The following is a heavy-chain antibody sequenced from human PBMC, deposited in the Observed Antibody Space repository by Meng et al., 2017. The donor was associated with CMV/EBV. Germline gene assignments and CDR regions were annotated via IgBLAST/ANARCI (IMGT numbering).Heavy chain of an antibody. CDR2: IRGSGGST. CDR1: GFTLSSYA. D-gene: IGHD1-7*01. J-gene: IGHJ4*02. Sequence: VRLVGSGGGVGQAGGSLRLDCAASGFTLSSYAMSWVRQAPVKGLEWVSAIRGSGGSTYYADSVKGRFTISRDNSKNTLYLQMNSLRAEDTAVYYCAKDVGRNWNLVTYWGQGTLVTVSS. V-gene: IGHV3-23*04. CDR3: AKDVGRNWNLVTY.